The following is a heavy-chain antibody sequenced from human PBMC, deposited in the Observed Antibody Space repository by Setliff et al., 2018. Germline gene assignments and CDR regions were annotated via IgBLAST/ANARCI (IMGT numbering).Heavy chain of an antibody. Sequence: PGGSLRLSCVVSGFSFSRHWMSWVRQAPGKGLEWVADIKQDGSTKDYLDSVKGRFTISRDNAKRSLYLQMNGLRADDTGVYYCVRDDADNYDAFDNWGQGTLVTVSS. J-gene: IGHJ3*02. CDR2: IKQDGSTK. CDR3: VRDDADNYDAFDN. D-gene: IGHD3-10*01. V-gene: IGHV3-7*01. CDR1: GFSFSRHW.